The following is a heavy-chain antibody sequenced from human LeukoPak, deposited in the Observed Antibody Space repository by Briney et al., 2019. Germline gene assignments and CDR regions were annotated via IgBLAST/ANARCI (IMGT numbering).Heavy chain of an antibody. Sequence: PAETLSLTCTVSGGSISSYYWSWIRQPPGKGLEWIGYIYYSGSTNYNPSLKSRVTISVDTSKNQFSLKLSSVTAADTAVYYCARRVDRAYYYGSGRNYFDYWGQGTLVTVSS. D-gene: IGHD3-10*01. CDR2: IYYSGST. V-gene: IGHV4-59*01. CDR3: ARRVDRAYYYGSGRNYFDY. CDR1: GGSISSYY. J-gene: IGHJ4*02.